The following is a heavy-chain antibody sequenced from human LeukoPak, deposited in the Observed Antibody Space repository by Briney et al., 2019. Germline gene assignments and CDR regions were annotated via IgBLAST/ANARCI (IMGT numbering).Heavy chain of an antibody. J-gene: IGHJ4*02. CDR1: GYTFTAHY. CDR3: ARGPGSSWSPFDY. CDR2: INPNDGYT. D-gene: IGHD6-13*01. Sequence: ASVKVSCKASGYTFTAHYIHWVRQTPGQGPELMGLINPNDGYTNYAQKFQGRVTMTRNTSISTAYMELSSLRSEDTAVYYCARGPGSSWSPFDYWGQGTLVTVSS. V-gene: IGHV1-2*06.